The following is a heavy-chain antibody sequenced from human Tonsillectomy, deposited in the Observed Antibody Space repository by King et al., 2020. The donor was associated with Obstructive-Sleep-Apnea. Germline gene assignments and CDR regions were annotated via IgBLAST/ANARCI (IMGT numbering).Heavy chain of an antibody. Sequence: VQLVESGGGVFQPGRSLRLSCAASGFIFSSHAMHWVRQAPGKGLEWVAVISYDGSNKYYADSVKGRFTISRDNSKNTLDLQMNSLRPEDTAVYYYARAGYYDILTGDYPYGMDVWGQGTTVTVSS. V-gene: IGHV3-30*04. CDR1: GFIFSSHA. CDR3: ARAGYYDILTGDYPYGMDV. CDR2: ISYDGSNK. J-gene: IGHJ6*02. D-gene: IGHD3-9*01.